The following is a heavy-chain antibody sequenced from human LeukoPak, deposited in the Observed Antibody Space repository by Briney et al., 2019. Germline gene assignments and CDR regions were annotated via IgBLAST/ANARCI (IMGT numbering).Heavy chain of an antibody. V-gene: IGHV3-7*01. CDR3: AKDEVGGHFEY. J-gene: IGHJ4*02. CDR2: VNENGREI. CDR1: GFTFSDYY. Sequence: PGGSLRLSCTASGFTFSDYYMSWVRQAPGKGLEWVAKVNENGREIYYADSVKGRFTISRDNAKNSVYLQMNNLRAEDTAVYYCAKDEVGGHFEYWGQGILVTVSS.